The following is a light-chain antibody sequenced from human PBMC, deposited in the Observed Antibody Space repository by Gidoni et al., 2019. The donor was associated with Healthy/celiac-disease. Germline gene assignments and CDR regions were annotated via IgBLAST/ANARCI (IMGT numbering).Light chain of an antibody. CDR3: HQYYRPPWP. Sequence: VRTQARAVLALSRGELATINCTSGPSVFYSSNNLLDLSWYQQKPGQPPKLLIYWASTRESGVPYRFSGSGSGTDFPLTICSLQAEYVAVYYCHQYYRPPWPFGQGTQVDIK. V-gene: IGKV4-1*01. CDR2: WAS. CDR1: PSVFYSSNNLLD. J-gene: IGKJ1*01.